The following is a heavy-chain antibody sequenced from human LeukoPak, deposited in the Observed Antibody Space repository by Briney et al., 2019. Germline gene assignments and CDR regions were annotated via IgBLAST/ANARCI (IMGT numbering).Heavy chain of an antibody. CDR2: IYYSGST. V-gene: IGHV4-61*08. J-gene: IGHJ2*01. CDR3: ASRAGGQWLVLWYFDL. CDR1: GGSISSGGYY. Sequence: SETLSLTCTVSGGSISSGGYYWSWIRQHPGKGLEWIGYIYYSGSTNYNRSLKSRVTISVDTSKNQFSLKLSSVTAADTAVYYCASRAGGQWLVLWYFDLWGRGTLVTVSS. D-gene: IGHD6-19*01.